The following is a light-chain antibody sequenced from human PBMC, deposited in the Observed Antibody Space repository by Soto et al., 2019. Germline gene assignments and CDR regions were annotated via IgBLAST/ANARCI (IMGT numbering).Light chain of an antibody. J-gene: IGKJ5*01. CDR3: QQYGNSPRT. V-gene: IGKV3-20*01. Sequence: EKVMTQSPATLSVSPGERATLSCRASQRVSSDLAWYQQKPGQAPRLLIYGASSRATGIPDRFSGSGSGTDFTLTISRLEPEDFAVYFCQQYGNSPRTFGQGTRLEI. CDR2: GAS. CDR1: QRVSSD.